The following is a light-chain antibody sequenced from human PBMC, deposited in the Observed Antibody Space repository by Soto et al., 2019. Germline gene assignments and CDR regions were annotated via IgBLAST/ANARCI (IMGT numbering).Light chain of an antibody. J-gene: IGLJ2*01. V-gene: IGLV2-8*01. CDR1: SSDVGGNNY. CDR3: SSYAGSNNVI. Sequence: QSALTQPPSASGSPGQSVAISCTGTSSDVGGNNYVSWYQQHPGKAPKLMVYEVTKRPSGVPDRFSGSKSGNTASLTVSGLQAEDEADYYCSSYAGSNNVIFGGRTKLTVL. CDR2: EVT.